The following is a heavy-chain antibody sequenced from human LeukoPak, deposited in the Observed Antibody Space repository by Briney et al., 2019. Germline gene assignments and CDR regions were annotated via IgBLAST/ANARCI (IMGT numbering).Heavy chain of an antibody. Sequence: ASVKVSCKASGYTFNIYGINWVRQAPGHGLEWMGWISPYNGNANYPQKFQGRVTMTRDTSTSTVYMELSSLRSKDTAVYYCATGGLLWFGELLTSRQLTGATNAADYWGQGTLVTVSP. J-gene: IGHJ4*02. CDR2: ISPYNGNA. CDR1: GYTFNIYG. CDR3: ATGGLLWFGELLTSRQLTGATNAADY. V-gene: IGHV1-18*01. D-gene: IGHD3-10*01.